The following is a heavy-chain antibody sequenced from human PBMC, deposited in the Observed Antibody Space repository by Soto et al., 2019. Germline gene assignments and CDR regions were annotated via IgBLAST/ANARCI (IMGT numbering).Heavy chain of an antibody. Sequence: SETLSLTCTVSGVSSSSRSHYWGWIRQSPGKRLEWIGYISYSGSTNYNPSLKSRDTISVDTSKNQFSLKLSSVTAADTAVYDCARQDTSGYAFDYWGQGTLVTVSS. J-gene: IGHJ4*02. CDR3: ARQDTSGYAFDY. D-gene: IGHD3-22*01. CDR2: ISYSGST. CDR1: GVSSSSRSHY. V-gene: IGHV4-61*05.